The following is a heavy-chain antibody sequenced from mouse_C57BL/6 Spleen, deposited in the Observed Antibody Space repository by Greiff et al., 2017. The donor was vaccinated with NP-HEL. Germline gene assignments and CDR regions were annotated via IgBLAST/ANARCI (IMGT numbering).Heavy chain of an antibody. CDR1: GYTFTSYW. CDR3: ARTGSNRYFDV. CDR2: IDPSDSYT. V-gene: IGHV1-69*01. Sequence: VQLQQPGAELVMPGASVKLSCKASGYTFTSYWMHWVKQRPGQGLEWIGEIDPSDSYTNYNQKFKGKSTLTVDKSSSTAYMQLSSLTSEDSAVYYCARTGSNRYFDVWGTGTTVTVSS. J-gene: IGHJ1*03. D-gene: IGHD2-5*01.